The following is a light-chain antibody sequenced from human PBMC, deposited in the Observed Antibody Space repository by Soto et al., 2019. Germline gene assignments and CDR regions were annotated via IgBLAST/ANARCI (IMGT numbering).Light chain of an antibody. Sequence: QSVLTQPASVSGSPGQSVTISCTGTSSDIGGFYYVSWYQHHPGKDPKLMIYQVSNRPSGVSNRFSGSKSGNTASLTISGLQAEDEADYFCSSYSRSSTFYVFGAGTKATVL. V-gene: IGLV2-14*01. CDR2: QVS. J-gene: IGLJ1*01. CDR1: SSDIGGFYY. CDR3: SSYSRSSTFYV.